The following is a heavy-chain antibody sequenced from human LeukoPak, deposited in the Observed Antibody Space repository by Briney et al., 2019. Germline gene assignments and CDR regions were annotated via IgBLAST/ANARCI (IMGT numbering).Heavy chain of an antibody. V-gene: IGHV4-61*02. CDR1: GGSISSGSYY. CDR2: IYTSGST. Sequence: SQTLSLTCTVSGGSISSGSYYWSWIRQPAGKGLEWIGRIYTSGSTNYNPSLKSRVTISVDTSKNQFSLKLSSVTAADTAVYYCASPSWEYFDLWGRGTLVTVSS. CDR3: ASPSWEYFDL. D-gene: IGHD1-26*01. J-gene: IGHJ2*01.